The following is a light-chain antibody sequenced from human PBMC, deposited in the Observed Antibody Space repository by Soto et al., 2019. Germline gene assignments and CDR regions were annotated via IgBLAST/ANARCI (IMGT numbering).Light chain of an antibody. CDR2: DVS. V-gene: IGLV2-14*01. J-gene: IGLJ1*01. CDR3: SSYTSSSPLDA. Sequence: QSALTQPASVSGSPGQSITISCTGTSSDVGGYNYVSWYQQHPGKAPKLMIYDVSNRPSGVSNRFSGSKSGNTASLTISGLQAEDEADYYCSSYTSSSPLDACGTGTKVTVL. CDR1: SSDVGGYNY.